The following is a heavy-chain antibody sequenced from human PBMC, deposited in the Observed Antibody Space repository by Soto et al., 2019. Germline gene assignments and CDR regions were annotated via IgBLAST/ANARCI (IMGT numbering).Heavy chain of an antibody. CDR1: GFTFSGYW. J-gene: IGHJ4*02. V-gene: IGHV3-74*01. CDR2: VNSDGSIT. Sequence: LRRSCAASGFTFSGYWMHWVRQAPGEGLVWVSRVNSDGSITTYADSGKGGFTISRDNAKSTLYLQMNSLRAEDTAVYYCARGCGGSSSLFWGQGVLVTVSS. D-gene: IGHD6-6*01. CDR3: ARGCGGSSSLF.